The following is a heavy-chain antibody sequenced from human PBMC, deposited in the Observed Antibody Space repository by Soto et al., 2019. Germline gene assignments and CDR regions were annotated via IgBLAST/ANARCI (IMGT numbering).Heavy chain of an antibody. Sequence: PGGSLRLSCAASGFTFSSYAMSWVRQAPGKGLEWVSAISGSGGSTYYADSVKGRFTISRDNSKNTLYLQMNSLRAEDTAVYYCAKVNERFLEWLLYPGAFDIWGQGTMVTVSS. J-gene: IGHJ3*02. D-gene: IGHD3-3*01. V-gene: IGHV3-23*01. CDR3: AKVNERFLEWLLYPGAFDI. CDR1: GFTFSSYA. CDR2: ISGSGGST.